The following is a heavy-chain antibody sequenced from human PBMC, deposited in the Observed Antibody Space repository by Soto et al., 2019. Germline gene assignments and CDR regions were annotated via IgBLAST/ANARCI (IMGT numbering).Heavy chain of an antibody. D-gene: IGHD3-3*01. Sequence: QVQLQQWGAGLLKPSETLSLTCAVYGGSFSGYYWSWIRQPPGKGLEWIGEINHSGSTYYNPSLKSRVTISVDRSKNQFSLKLSSVTAADTAVYYCARGVSRAEWLLFRAFDIWGQGTMVTVSS. CDR3: ARGVSRAEWLLFRAFDI. CDR1: GGSFSGYY. CDR2: INHSGST. V-gene: IGHV4-34*01. J-gene: IGHJ3*02.